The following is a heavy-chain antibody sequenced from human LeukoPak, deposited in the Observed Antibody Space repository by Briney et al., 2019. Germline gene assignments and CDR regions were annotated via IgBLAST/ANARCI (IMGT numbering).Heavy chain of an antibody. D-gene: IGHD2-15*01. V-gene: IGHV5-51*01. CDR1: GYSFTSYW. Sequence: GESLKISCKGSGYSFTSYWIGWVRQMPGKGLEWMGIIYPGDSDTRYSPSFQGQVTISADKSISIAYLQWSSLKASDTAMYYCARATCSGGSCPGGIDYWGQGTLVTVSS. CDR3: ARATCSGGSCPGGIDY. J-gene: IGHJ4*02. CDR2: IYPGDSDT.